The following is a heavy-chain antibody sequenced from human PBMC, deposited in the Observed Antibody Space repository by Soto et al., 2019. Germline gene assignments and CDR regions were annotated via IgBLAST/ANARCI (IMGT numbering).Heavy chain of an antibody. J-gene: IGHJ4*02. CDR1: GGSIGSYY. D-gene: IGHD2-21*02. Sequence: TSGTLSLTCSVSGGSIGSYYWTWIRQPPGKGLEWIGYIYYSGSTNYNPSLKSRVTISVDTSKNQFSLKLSSVTAADTAVYYCARVIVVVTAFGYWGQGTLVTVSS. CDR2: IYYSGST. CDR3: ARVIVVVTAFGY. V-gene: IGHV4-59*01.